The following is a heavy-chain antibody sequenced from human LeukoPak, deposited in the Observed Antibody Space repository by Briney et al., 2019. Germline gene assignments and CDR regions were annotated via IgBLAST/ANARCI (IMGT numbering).Heavy chain of an antibody. D-gene: IGHD4-23*01. Sequence: PGGSLRLSCAASGFTFSGSAVHWVRQASGKGLEWVGCIGSKANSYATADAASVKGRFTISRDDSKNTAYLQMNSLKTEDTAVYYCTRDYSGNSAMFDYWGQGTLVTVSS. CDR2: IGSKANSYAT. J-gene: IGHJ4*02. CDR1: GFTFSGSA. V-gene: IGHV3-73*01. CDR3: TRDYSGNSAMFDY.